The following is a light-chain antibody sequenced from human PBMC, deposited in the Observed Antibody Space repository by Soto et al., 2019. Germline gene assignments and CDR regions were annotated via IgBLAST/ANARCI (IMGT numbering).Light chain of an antibody. CDR1: SSDVGGYNY. J-gene: IGLJ2*01. CDR2: DVS. CDR3: RSYTSSSTCPVV. V-gene: IGLV2-14*01. Sequence: QSALTQPASVSGSPGQSITISCTGTSSDVGGYNYVSWYQQHPGKAPKLMIYDVSNRPSGVSNRFSGSKSGNTASLTISGPQVEDGADYYCRSYTSSSTCPVVFGGGTKLTAL.